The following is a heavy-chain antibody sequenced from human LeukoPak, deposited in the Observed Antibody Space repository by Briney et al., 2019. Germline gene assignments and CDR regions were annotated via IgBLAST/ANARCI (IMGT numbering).Heavy chain of an antibody. CDR2: IYYSGST. J-gene: IGHJ5*02. CDR1: GGSISSSSYY. CDR3: ARLYGGRYYYGSGSSLIP. Sequence: PSETLSLTCTVSGGSISSSSYYWGWIRQPPGKGLEWIGSIYYSGSTYYNPSLKSRVTISVDTSKNQFSLKLSSVTAADTAVYYCARLYGGRYYYGSGSSLIPWGQGTLVTVSS. V-gene: IGHV4-39*01. D-gene: IGHD3-10*01.